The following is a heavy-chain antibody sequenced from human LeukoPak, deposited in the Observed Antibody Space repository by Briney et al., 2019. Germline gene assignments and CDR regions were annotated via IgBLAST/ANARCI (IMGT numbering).Heavy chain of an antibody. J-gene: IGHJ6*02. CDR2: IIPILGIA. D-gene: IGHD2-2*01. CDR3: ARGHIVVANYYYYYGMDV. V-gene: IGHV1-69*04. CDR1: GGTFSSYA. Sequence: SVKVSCKASGGTFSSYAISWVRQAPGQGLEWMGRIIPILGIANYAQKFQGRVTITADKSTSTAYMELSSLRSEDTAVYYCARGHIVVANYYYYYGMDVWGQGPRSPSP.